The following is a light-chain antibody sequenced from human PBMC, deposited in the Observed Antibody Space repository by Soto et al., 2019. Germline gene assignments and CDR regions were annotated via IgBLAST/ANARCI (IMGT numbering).Light chain of an antibody. J-gene: IGKJ5*01. CDR3: QQYGSSIT. Sequence: ELVMTQSPATLSVSPGERATFSCRASQSVSSNLAWYQQKPGQAPRLLIYGASTRATDIPARFSGSGSGTDFTLTISRLEPEDFAVYYCQQYGSSITFGQGTRLEI. V-gene: IGKV3-15*01. CDR1: QSVSSN. CDR2: GAS.